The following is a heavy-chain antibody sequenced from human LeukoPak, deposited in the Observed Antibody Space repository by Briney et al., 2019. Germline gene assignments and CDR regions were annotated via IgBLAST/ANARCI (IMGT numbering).Heavy chain of an antibody. J-gene: IGHJ4*02. CDR2: IEGAVEKT. V-gene: IGHV3-23*01. CDR3: ARDWFHAIDY. D-gene: IGHD2/OR15-2a*01. Sequence: PGGSLRLSCAGSGFGMSGNAMSWVRQAPGKGLEWVSAIEGAVEKTHYADSVKGRFTISRDNAKNTLYLQMNSLRAEDTAVYYCARDWFHAIDYWGQGTLVTVSS. CDR1: GFGMSGNA.